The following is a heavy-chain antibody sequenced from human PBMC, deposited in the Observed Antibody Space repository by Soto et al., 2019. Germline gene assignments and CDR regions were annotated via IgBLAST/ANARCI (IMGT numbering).Heavy chain of an antibody. D-gene: IGHD3-3*01. CDR1: GGSISSGGYY. CDR3: AIDSIFGVADYYYYYMDV. J-gene: IGHJ6*03. Sequence: SETLSLTCTVSGGSISSGGYYWSWIRQHPGKGLEWIGYIYYSGSTYYNPSLKSRVTISVDTSKNQFSLKLSSVTAADTAVYYCAIDSIFGVADYYYYYMDVWGKGTTVTVSS. V-gene: IGHV4-31*03. CDR2: IYYSGST.